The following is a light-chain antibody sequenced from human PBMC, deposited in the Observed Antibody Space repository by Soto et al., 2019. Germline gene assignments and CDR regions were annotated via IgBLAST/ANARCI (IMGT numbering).Light chain of an antibody. J-gene: IGKJ2*01. Sequence: DIQMTQSPSSLSASVGDRVTITCQASQDINVYLNWYQQKPGEVPKLLIYSASSLHSGVPSRFTGSGSETDFTLTIRSLQPEDFATYYCQHGYVAPYNFGQGTKVDNK. CDR1: QDINVY. CDR2: SAS. V-gene: IGKV1-39*01. CDR3: QHGYVAPYN.